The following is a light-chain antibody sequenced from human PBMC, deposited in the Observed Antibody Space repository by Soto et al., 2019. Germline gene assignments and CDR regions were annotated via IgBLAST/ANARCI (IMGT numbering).Light chain of an antibody. CDR2: GAS. Sequence: EIVMTQSPATLSVSPGERATFSCRASQSVGSNLAWYQQKPGQAPRLLIYGASTRATGIPARFSGSGSGTEFTLTISSLQSEDFAIYYCQQYNNWPETFGQGTKVEIK. CDR1: QSVGSN. CDR3: QQYNNWPET. J-gene: IGKJ1*01. V-gene: IGKV3-15*01.